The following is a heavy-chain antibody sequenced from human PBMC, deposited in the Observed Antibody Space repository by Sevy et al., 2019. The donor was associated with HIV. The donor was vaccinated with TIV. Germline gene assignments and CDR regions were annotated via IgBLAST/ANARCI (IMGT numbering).Heavy chain of an antibody. J-gene: IGHJ4*02. V-gene: IGHV3-30-3*01. D-gene: IGHD6-19*01. CDR3: ARHGPLDTSSGWAFDY. CDR1: GFTFSSYA. Sequence: GGSLRLSCAASGFTFSSYAMHWVRRAPGKGLEWVAALSYDGSNKDYADSVKGRFTISGDNSKNTLYLQMYSLRAEDTAVYYCARHGPLDTSSGWAFDYWGQGTLVTVSS. CDR2: LSYDGSNK.